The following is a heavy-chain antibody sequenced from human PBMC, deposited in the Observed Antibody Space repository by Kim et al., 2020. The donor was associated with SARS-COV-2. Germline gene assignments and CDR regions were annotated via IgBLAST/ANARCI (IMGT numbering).Heavy chain of an antibody. CDR1: GDSVSSNSAA. CDR3: ARDIGRGTTVVQYYFDY. J-gene: IGHJ4*02. CDR2: TYYRSKWYN. Sequence: SQTLSLTCAISGDSVSSNSAAWNWIRQSPSRGLEWLGRTYYRSKWYNDYAVSVKSRITINPDTSKNQFSLQLKSVTPEDTAVYYCARDIGRGTTVVQYYFDYWGQGTLVTVSS. V-gene: IGHV6-1*01. D-gene: IGHD4-17*01.